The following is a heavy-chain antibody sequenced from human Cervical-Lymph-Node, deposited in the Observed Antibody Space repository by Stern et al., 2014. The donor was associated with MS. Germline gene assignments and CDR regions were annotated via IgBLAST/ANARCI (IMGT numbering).Heavy chain of an antibody. V-gene: IGHV2-70*01. Sequence: QVTLTESGPALVKPRQTLTLTCTFSGFSLSTSGMCVSWIRQSPGKALEWLALIGWDDDKYYTTSLKTRLTISKDTSKNQVVLTLTNMDPVDTATYYCARTPPGIVGGREYFDYWGQGTLVTVSS. CDR2: IGWDDDK. CDR3: ARTPPGIVGGREYFDY. CDR1: GFSLSTSGMC. J-gene: IGHJ4*02. D-gene: IGHD1-26*01.